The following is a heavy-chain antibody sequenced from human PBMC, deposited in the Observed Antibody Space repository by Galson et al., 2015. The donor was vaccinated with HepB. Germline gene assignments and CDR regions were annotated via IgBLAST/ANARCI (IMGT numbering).Heavy chain of an antibody. CDR3: ARDRGRTDYYDSSGYPFDY. CDR1: RDTFSSYT. D-gene: IGHD3-22*01. V-gene: IGHV1-69*04. Sequence: SVKVSCKASRDTFSSYTHHWVRQAPGQGLEWMGRIIPILGIANYAQKFQGRVTITADRSTNTAYMELSSLRSEDKAVYYCARDRGRTDYYDSSGYPFDYWGQGTVVTVSS. J-gene: IGHJ4*02. CDR2: IIPILGIA.